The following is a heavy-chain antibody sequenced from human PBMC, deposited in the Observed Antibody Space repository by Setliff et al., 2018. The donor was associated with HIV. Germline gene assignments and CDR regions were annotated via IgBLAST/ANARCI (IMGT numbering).Heavy chain of an antibody. D-gene: IGHD3-10*01. J-gene: IGHJ5*02. Sequence: SETLSLTCAVYGGSFSGYYWSWIRQPPGKGLEWIGEINLGGGTNYNPSLKSRVTISVDTSKNQFSLKLSSVTAADTAVYYCATYADRESNRFDPWGQGSLVTVSS. CDR3: ATYADRESNRFDP. CDR2: INLGGGT. V-gene: IGHV4-34*01. CDR1: GGSFSGYY.